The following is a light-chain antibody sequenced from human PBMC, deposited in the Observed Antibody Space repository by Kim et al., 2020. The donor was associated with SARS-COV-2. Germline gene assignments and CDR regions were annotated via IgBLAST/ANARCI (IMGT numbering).Light chain of an antibody. CDR3: QQYGRSPYT. Sequence: LYPGSRATLACRASQSLTSSDLAWYQQRPGQAPRLLIYGASSRATGIPDSFSGSGSGTDFTLTISRLEPEDFAVYYCQQYGRSPYTFGQGTKLEI. V-gene: IGKV3-20*01. CDR1: QSLTSSD. CDR2: GAS. J-gene: IGKJ2*01.